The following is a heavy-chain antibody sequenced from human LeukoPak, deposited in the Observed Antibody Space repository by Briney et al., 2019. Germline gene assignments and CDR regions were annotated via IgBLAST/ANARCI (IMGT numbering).Heavy chain of an antibody. CDR1: GGSISSGGYY. CDR3: ARVRRITMIVVL. CDR2: IYYSGST. J-gene: IGHJ4*02. Sequence: PSQTLSLTCTVSGGSISSGGYYWSWIRQHPGKGLEWIGYIYYSGSTYYNPSLKSRVTILVDTSKNQFSLKLSSVTAAGTAVYYCARVRRITMIVVLWGQGTLVTVSS. D-gene: IGHD3-22*01. V-gene: IGHV4-31*03.